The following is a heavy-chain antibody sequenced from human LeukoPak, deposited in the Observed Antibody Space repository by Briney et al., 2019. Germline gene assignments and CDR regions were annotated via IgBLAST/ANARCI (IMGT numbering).Heavy chain of an antibody. V-gene: IGHV3-23*01. CDR1: GFTFSSYA. J-gene: IGHJ4*02. D-gene: IGHD6-13*01. Sequence: PGGSLRLSCAASGFTFSSYAMSWVRQAPGKGLEWISVISGSGGSTSYADSVKGRFTISRDNSKNTLYLQMNSLRAEDTAVYYCAKHGFAGISAAGDYWGQGTLVTVSS. CDR3: AKHGFAGISAAGDY. CDR2: ISGSGGST.